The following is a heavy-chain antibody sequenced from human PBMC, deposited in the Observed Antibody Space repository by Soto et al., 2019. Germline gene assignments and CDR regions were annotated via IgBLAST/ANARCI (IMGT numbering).Heavy chain of an antibody. CDR1: GFTFSDYY. J-gene: IGHJ4*02. CDR2: ISSSGDIM. CDR3: ARDLGYYGSDGYFDY. Sequence: GGSLRLSCAASGFTFSDYYMSWSRQAPGKGLEWVSYISSSGDIMYYADSVKGRFTISRDNAKNSLYLQMNSLRAEDTAVYYCARDLGYYGSDGYFDYWGQGTLVTVSS. D-gene: IGHD3-22*01. V-gene: IGHV3-11*01.